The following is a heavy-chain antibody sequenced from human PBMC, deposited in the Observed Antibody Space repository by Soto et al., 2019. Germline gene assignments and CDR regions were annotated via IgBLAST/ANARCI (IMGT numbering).Heavy chain of an antibody. D-gene: IGHD2-15*01. CDR1: GGSISSYY. CDR2: IYYSGST. CDR3: ARARGARYFDY. J-gene: IGHJ4*02. Sequence: SETLSLTCTVSGGSISSYYWSWIRQPPGKGLEWIGYIYYSGSTYYNPSLKSRVTISVDTSKNQFSLKLSSATAADTAVYYCARARGARYFDYWGQGTLVTVSS. V-gene: IGHV4-30-4*01.